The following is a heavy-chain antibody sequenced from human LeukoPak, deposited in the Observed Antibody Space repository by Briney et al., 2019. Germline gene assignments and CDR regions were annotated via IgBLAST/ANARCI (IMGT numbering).Heavy chain of an antibody. Sequence: PSETLSLTCTVSGGSIDIYHWSWIRQPAGKGLEWIGRIYTSGSTNYNPSLKTRVTMSVDTSKNQFSLKLSSVTAADTAVYYCARGPLTVTRGFDPWGQGTLVTVSS. D-gene: IGHD4-17*01. CDR1: GGSIDIYH. CDR3: ARGPLTVTRGFDP. V-gene: IGHV4-4*07. J-gene: IGHJ5*02. CDR2: IYTSGST.